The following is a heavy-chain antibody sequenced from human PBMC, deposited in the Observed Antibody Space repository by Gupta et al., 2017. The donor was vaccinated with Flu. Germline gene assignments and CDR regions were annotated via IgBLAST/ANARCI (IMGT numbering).Heavy chain of an antibody. CDR1: GVTFSSST. J-gene: IGHJ6*02. Sequence: LVYSVAEVKEPGSSVQDYYNAAGVTFSSSTLSWLRQAPGQGREWMGRIVPILGIAKYAQKFQGRVTITADKSTSTAYMELSSLRSEDTAVYYCAGDYGGSYPYYYYGMDVWGQGTTVTVAS. D-gene: IGHD1-26*01. CDR2: IVPILGIA. CDR3: AGDYGGSYPYYYYGMDV. V-gene: IGHV1-69*04.